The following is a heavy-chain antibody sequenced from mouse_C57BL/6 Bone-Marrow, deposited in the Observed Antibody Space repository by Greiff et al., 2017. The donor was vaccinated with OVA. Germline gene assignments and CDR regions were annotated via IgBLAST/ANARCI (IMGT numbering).Heavy chain of an antibody. CDR2: ISSGGDYI. D-gene: IGHD2-5*01. CDR3: TRGPGYYSNYAAWFAY. J-gene: IGHJ3*01. Sequence: EVHLVESGEGLVKPGGSLKLSCAASGFTFSSYAMSWVRQTPEKRLEWVAYISSGGDYIYYADTVKGRFTISRDNARNTLYLQMSSLKSEDTAMYYCTRGPGYYSNYAAWFAYWGQGTLVTVSA. V-gene: IGHV5-9-1*02. CDR1: GFTFSSYA.